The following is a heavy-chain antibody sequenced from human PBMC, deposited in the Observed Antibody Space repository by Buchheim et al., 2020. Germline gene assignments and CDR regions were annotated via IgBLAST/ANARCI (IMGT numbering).Heavy chain of an antibody. D-gene: IGHD4-11*01. V-gene: IGHV4-30-4*01. CDR1: GDSISSGDYY. CDR3: ARGLSYSNYLPFDY. Sequence: QVQLQESGPGLVKPSQTLSLTCTVSGDSISSGDYYWSWIRQPPGQGLEWIGYIYYSGSTYYNPSLKRRITISVDTSKNQFSLKLRSVTAADTAVYYCARGLSYSNYLPFDYWGQGTL. J-gene: IGHJ4*02. CDR2: IYYSGST.